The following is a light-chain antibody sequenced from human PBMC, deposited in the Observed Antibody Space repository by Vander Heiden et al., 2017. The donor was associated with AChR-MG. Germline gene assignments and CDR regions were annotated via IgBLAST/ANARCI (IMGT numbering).Light chain of an antibody. Sequence: EIVLTQSPGTLSLSPGERATLSCGTSQSIRSNYLAWYQQKPGQAPRLLIYNASSRAPGIPDRFSGNGSGTDFTLTISRLEPEDFAMYYWQQDCSSKTFGQGTKLEIK. V-gene: IGKV3-20*01. CDR2: NAS. CDR3: QQDCSSKT. CDR1: QSIRSNY. J-gene: IGKJ2*01.